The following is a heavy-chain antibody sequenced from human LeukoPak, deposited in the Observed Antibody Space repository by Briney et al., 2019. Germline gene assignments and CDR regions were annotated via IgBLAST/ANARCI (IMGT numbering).Heavy chain of an antibody. CDR3: ARGQILPSSGWREHGMDV. CDR1: GFIFSDYY. Sequence: GGSLRLSCAASGFIFSDYYMSWIRRAPGKGRVWVPYISSSGSTIYYADSVKGRFTISRDNAKNSLYLQMNSLRAEDTAVYYCARGQILPSSGWREHGMDVWGQGTTVTVSS. D-gene: IGHD6-19*01. V-gene: IGHV3-11*01. J-gene: IGHJ6*02. CDR2: ISSSGSTI.